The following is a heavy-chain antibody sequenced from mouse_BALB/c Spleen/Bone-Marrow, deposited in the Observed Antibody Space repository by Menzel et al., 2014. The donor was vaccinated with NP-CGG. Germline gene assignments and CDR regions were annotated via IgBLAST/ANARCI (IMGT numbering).Heavy chain of an antibody. Sequence: EVKLVESGGGLVQPGGSRKLSCAASGFTFSSFGMHWVRQAPEKGLEWVAYISSGSTAIFYADTVKGRFTISRVNPKNTLFLQMTSLRSEDTAMYYCTRGGNWDDFDVWGAGTTVTVSS. J-gene: IGHJ1*01. CDR2: ISSGSTAI. V-gene: IGHV5-17*02. CDR3: TRGGNWDDFDV. CDR1: GFTFSSFG. D-gene: IGHD4-1*01.